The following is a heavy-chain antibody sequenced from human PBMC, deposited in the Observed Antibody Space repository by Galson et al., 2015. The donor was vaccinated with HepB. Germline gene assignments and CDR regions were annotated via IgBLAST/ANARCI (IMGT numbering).Heavy chain of an antibody. CDR1: GFTFSSYA. J-gene: IGHJ4*02. V-gene: IGHV3-13*04. CDR3: APRKRLVLQYLDY. Sequence: SLRLSCAASGFTFSSYAMHWVRQATGKGLEWVSAIGTAGDTYYPDSVMGRFTISSENAKNSLYLQMNSLRGGDTAVYYCAPRKRLVLQYLDYWGQGTLGTVPS. CDR2: IGTAGDT. D-gene: IGHD6-19*01.